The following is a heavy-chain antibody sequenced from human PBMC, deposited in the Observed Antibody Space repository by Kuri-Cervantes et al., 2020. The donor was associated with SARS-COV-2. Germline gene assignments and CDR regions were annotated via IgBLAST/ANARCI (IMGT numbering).Heavy chain of an antibody. CDR2: ISWNSVSI. CDR1: GFTFGDYA. Sequence: SLKISCAASGFTFGDYAMHWVRQAPGKGLEWVSDISWNSVSIGYADSVKGRFTISRDNARNSLYLQMNSLRAEDMALYYCAREWLDSFDYWGQGTLVTVSS. V-gene: IGHV3-9*03. CDR3: AREWLDSFDY. J-gene: IGHJ4*02. D-gene: IGHD6-19*01.